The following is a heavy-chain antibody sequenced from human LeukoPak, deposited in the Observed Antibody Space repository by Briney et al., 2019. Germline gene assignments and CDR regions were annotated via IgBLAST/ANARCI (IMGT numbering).Heavy chain of an antibody. CDR2: ISDSGST. V-gene: IGHV4-59*01. D-gene: IGHD3-22*01. CDR3: AKSDYYDSSGYNYYYYGMDV. Sequence: SETLSLTCTVSGGSINSYYWSWTRQPPGKGLEWLGYISDSGSTKYNPALKSRVTISADTSKNQFSLTLSSVTAADTAMYYCAKSDYYDSSGYNYYYYGMDVWGQGTTVTVSS. CDR1: GGSINSYY. J-gene: IGHJ6*02.